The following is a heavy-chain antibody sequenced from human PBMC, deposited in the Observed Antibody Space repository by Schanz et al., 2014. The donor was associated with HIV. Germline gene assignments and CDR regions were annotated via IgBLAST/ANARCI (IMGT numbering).Heavy chain of an antibody. CDR1: GYTFTRDY. D-gene: IGHD2-15*01. V-gene: IGHV1-46*01. CDR2: INPSGVTT. Sequence: QVQLVQSGAEVKKPGASVKVSCKASGYTFTRDYIHWVRQAPGQGLEWMGIINPSGVTTAFAQKFQGRVTMTRNTSINTAYMELSSLRSEDTAVYYCARGRFCSGGSCYHDYWGQGTLVTVSS. CDR3: ARGRFCSGGSCYHDY. J-gene: IGHJ4*02.